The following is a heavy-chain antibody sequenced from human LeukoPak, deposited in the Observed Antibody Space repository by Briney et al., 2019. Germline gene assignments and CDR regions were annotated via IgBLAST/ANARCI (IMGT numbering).Heavy chain of an antibody. CDR1: GFTFTSYG. CDR3: ARDPLGWDGSGYYYGGLDS. J-gene: IGHJ5*01. Sequence: ASVKVSCKASGFTFTSYGFNWVRQAPGQGLEWLGWIGAYNGNTNYAQNFQGRVTMTTDTSTRTAYMELRSLRSDDTAVYYCARDPLGWDGSGYYYGGLDSWGQGTLVIVSS. V-gene: IGHV1-18*01. D-gene: IGHD3-22*01. CDR2: IGAYNGNT.